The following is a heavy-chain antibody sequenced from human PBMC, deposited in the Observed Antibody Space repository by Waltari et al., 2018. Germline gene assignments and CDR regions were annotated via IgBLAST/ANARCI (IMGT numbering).Heavy chain of an antibody. CDR2: ISTSDVDT. CDR3: ARDPYSSSSAIDY. CDR1: GSPCSTYS. J-gene: IGHJ4*02. D-gene: IGHD6-6*01. V-gene: IGHV3-21*01. Sequence: EVQLVESGGGLVKPGGSLRLSCAASGSPCSTYSMNWVRQAPGRGLEWVSSISTSDVDTYYADSVKGRFTISRDNAKDSVYLQMNSLRAEDAAVYYCARDPYSSSSAIDYWGQGTLVTVSS.